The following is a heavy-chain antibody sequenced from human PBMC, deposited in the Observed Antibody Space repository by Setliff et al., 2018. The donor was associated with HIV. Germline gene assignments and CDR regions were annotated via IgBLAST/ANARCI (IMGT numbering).Heavy chain of an antibody. CDR2: IYYRGST. J-gene: IGHJ3*02. V-gene: IGHV4-39*01. D-gene: IGHD6-19*01. CDR3: ASSSGWYRDHDAFNI. CDR1: GGSISSSSYY. Sequence: PSETLSLTCTVSGGSISSSSYYWGWIRQPPGKGLEWIGSIYYRGSTYYNPSLKSRVTISVDTSKNQFSLKLSSLTAADTAVYYCASSSGWYRDHDAFNIWGQGTMVTVSS.